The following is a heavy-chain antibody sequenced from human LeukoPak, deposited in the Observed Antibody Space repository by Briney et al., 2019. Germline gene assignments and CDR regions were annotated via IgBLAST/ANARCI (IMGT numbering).Heavy chain of an antibody. CDR2: VRYDGSQK. D-gene: IGHD6-13*01. Sequence: GGSLRLSCAASGFTFSSYDMYWVRQAPGKGLDWVAFVRYDGSQKYYADSVKGRFTLSRDNSKNTLYLQMNSLRAEDTAVFYCARGSSSSWDYWGQGTLVTVSS. V-gene: IGHV3-30*02. CDR3: ARGSSSSWDY. CDR1: GFTFSSYD. J-gene: IGHJ4*02.